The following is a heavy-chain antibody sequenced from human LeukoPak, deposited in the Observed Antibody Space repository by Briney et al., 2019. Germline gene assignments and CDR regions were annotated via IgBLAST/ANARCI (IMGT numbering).Heavy chain of an antibody. CDR1: GYRFTNYW. CDR3: ARRDYGGHAAYFDY. J-gene: IGHJ4*02. D-gene: IGHD4-17*01. V-gene: IGHV5-51*01. Sequence: GESLKISCKGSGYRFTNYWIGWVRQMPGKGLEWMGIIYPGDSDTTYSPSFQGQVTISADKSISTAYLQWSSLKASDSAMYYCARRDYGGHAAYFDYWGQGTLVTVSS. CDR2: IYPGDSDT.